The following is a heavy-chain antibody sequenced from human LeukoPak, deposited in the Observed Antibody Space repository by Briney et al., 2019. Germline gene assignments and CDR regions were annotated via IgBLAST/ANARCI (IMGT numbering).Heavy chain of an antibody. CDR3: ARRIAATGREFDY. D-gene: IGHD6-13*01. V-gene: IGHV5-51*01. CDR1: GFSFANYW. Sequence: GESLKISCKGSGFSFANYWIAWVRQMPGEGLEWMGIMNPANSDSRYSPSFQGQVTFSADKSISTAYLQWSSLKASDSAMYHCARRIAATGREFDYWGQGTLVTVSS. CDR2: MNPANSDS. J-gene: IGHJ4*02.